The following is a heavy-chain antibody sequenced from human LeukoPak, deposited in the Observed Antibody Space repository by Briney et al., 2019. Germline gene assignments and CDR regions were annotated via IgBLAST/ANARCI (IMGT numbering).Heavy chain of an antibody. V-gene: IGHV3-7*03. CDR1: GFTFSSYW. CDR3: AKLTGYSSSWYTPNWFDP. CDR2: IKQDGSEK. J-gene: IGHJ5*02. D-gene: IGHD6-13*01. Sequence: GGSLRLYCAASGFTFSSYWMSWVRQATGKGLEWVANIKQDGSEKYYVDSVKGRFTISRDNAKNSLYLQMNSLRAEDTAVYYCAKLTGYSSSWYTPNWFDPWGQGTLVTVSS.